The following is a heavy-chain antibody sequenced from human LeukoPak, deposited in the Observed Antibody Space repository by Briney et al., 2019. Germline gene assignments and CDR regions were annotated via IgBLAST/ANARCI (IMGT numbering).Heavy chain of an antibody. CDR3: ARGGSREGATDYYFDY. Sequence: GGSLRLSCAASGFTFSSYEMNWVRQAPGKGLEWVSYISSSGSTIYYADSVKGRFTISRDNAKNSLYLQMNSLRAEDTAVYYCARGGSREGATDYYFDYWGQGTLVTVSS. J-gene: IGHJ4*02. V-gene: IGHV3-48*03. D-gene: IGHD1-26*01. CDR1: GFTFSSYE. CDR2: ISSSGSTI.